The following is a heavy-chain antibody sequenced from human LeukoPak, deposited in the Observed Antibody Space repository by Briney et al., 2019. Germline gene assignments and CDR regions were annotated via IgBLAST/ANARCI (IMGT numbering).Heavy chain of an antibody. D-gene: IGHD4-17*01. CDR2: INGCGSTT. V-gene: IGHV3-74*01. CDR3: ARDEPTVTTGPPVGS. Sequence: GGSLRLSCAASGFTFETYWMHWVRQAPGKGLVWVSCINGCGSTTNYADSVRGRFTISRDNAKNTLYLQMNSLRAEDTAVYYCARDEPTVTTGPPVGSWGQGTLVTVSS. CDR1: GFTFETYW. J-gene: IGHJ4*02.